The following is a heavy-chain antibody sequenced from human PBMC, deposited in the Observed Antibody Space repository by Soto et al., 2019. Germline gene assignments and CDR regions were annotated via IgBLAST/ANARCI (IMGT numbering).Heavy chain of an antibody. V-gene: IGHV3-30*18. Sequence: VQLVESGGGVVQPGRSLRLSCAASGFTFSDYAMHWVRQAPGKGLEWVAVVSHDGRNTHYADSVKGRFTSTRDSSKNRVSLEITGRRPENRVVFYVGKGGRQWLVTSDFNYWGQGALVTVSS. J-gene: IGHJ4*02. D-gene: IGHD6-19*01. CDR2: VSHDGRNT. CDR1: GFTFSDYA. CDR3: GKGGRQWLVTSDFNY.